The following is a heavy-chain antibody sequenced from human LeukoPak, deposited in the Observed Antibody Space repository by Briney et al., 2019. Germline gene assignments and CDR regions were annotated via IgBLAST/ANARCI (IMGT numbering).Heavy chain of an antibody. D-gene: IGHD3-10*01. CDR3: ARHVLLWFGELNNWFDP. J-gene: IGHJ5*02. Sequence: QPSETLSLTCTVSGGSISSYYWSWIRQPAGKGLEWIGRIYTSGSTNYNPSLKSRVTMSVDTSKNQFSLKLSSVTAADTAVYYCARHVLLWFGELNNWFDPWGQGTLVTVSS. CDR2: IYTSGST. V-gene: IGHV4-4*07. CDR1: GGSISSYY.